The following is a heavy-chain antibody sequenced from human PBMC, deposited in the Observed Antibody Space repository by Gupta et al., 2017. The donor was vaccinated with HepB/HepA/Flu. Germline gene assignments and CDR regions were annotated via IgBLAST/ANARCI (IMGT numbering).Heavy chain of an antibody. J-gene: IGHJ5*02. V-gene: IGHV1-3*01. CDR2: IKPADGYT. CDR1: GYTFTRHG. Sequence: QVQLVQSGTEVKEPGASVKVSCKASGYTFTRHGLHWMRQAPGQRIEWMGWIKPADGYTKYSQRFQGRVSITKDTSANTACMELNSLTSEGTAIYYCAKSGASPPGNWLDAWGQGSLVTVSS. CDR3: AKSGASPPGNWLDA.